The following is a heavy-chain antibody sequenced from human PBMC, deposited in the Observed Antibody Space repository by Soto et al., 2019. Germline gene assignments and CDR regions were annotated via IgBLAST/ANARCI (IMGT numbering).Heavy chain of an antibody. D-gene: IGHD5-18*01. Sequence: LRLSCAASGFTFSRYWMNWVRQAPGKGLEWVANIKQDGTEKNYVDSVKGRFTISRDNAKNSLYLQMDSLRAEDTAVYFCARGDTPMITGMDSFDIWGQGTLVTVSS. J-gene: IGHJ3*02. CDR3: ARGDTPMITGMDSFDI. V-gene: IGHV3-7*01. CDR2: IKQDGTEK. CDR1: GFTFSRYW.